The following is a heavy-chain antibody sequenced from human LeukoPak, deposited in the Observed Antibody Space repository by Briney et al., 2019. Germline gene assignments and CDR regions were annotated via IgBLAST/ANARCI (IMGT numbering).Heavy chain of an antibody. Sequence: SETLSLTCTVSGGSISSYYWSWIRQPPGKGLEWIGYIYYSGSTNYNPSLKSRVTISVDTSKNQFSLKPSSVTAADTAVYYCARVKGYGLRYDYWGQGTLVTVSS. CDR2: IYYSGST. CDR3: ARVKGYGLRYDY. V-gene: IGHV4-59*01. CDR1: GGSISSYY. D-gene: IGHD3-10*01. J-gene: IGHJ4*02.